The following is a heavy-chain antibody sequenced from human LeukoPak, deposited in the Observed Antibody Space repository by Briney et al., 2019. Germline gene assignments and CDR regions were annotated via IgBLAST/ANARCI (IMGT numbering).Heavy chain of an antibody. Sequence: PSETLSLTRTVSGDSINNYYLSWIRQPPGKGLEWIGNIYYSGNTNFNPSLKSRVTMSVDTSNNQFSLKLSSVTAADTAVYYCSRRSSGWYYFDYWGQGTLVTVFS. J-gene: IGHJ4*02. CDR2: IYYSGNT. V-gene: IGHV4-59*08. CDR1: GDSINNYY. CDR3: SRRSSGWYYFDY. D-gene: IGHD6-19*01.